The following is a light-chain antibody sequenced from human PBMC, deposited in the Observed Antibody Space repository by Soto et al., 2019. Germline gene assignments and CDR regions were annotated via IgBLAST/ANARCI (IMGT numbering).Light chain of an antibody. CDR1: SSNIGTNA. V-gene: IGLV1-44*01. J-gene: IGLJ1*01. Sequence: QSVLTQPPSASWTPGQRVTISCSGGSSNIGTNAVNWYQQLPGTAPKLLIYNNNQRPSGVPDRFSGSKSGTSASLAISGRQSEDEADYYCAAWDDSLNGYGFGTGTKVTVL. CDR2: NNN. CDR3: AAWDDSLNGYG.